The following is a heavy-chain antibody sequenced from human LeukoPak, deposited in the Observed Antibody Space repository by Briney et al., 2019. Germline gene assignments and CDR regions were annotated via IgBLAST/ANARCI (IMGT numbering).Heavy chain of an antibody. Sequence: GGSLRLSCAASGFTVSSNYMSWVRQAPGKGLEWVSVIYSGGSTYYADSVKGRFTISRDNSKNTLYLQMNSLRAEDTAVYYCARDRGERGYSYGPPGSFDYWGQGTLVTVSS. CDR3: ARDRGERGYSYGPPGSFDY. V-gene: IGHV3-66*01. J-gene: IGHJ4*02. CDR2: IYSGGST. D-gene: IGHD5-18*01. CDR1: GFTVSSNY.